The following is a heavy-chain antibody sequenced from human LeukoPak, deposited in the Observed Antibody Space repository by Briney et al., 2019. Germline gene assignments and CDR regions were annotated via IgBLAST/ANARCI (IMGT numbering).Heavy chain of an antibody. Sequence: GGSLRLSCAASGFTFSSYSMNWVRQAPGKGLEWVSSISSSSSYIYYADSAKGRFTISRDNAKNSLYLQMNSLRAEDTAVYYCAREEQGVAAAGRRSYFDYWGQGTLVTVSS. CDR1: GFTFSSYS. V-gene: IGHV3-21*01. CDR2: ISSSSSYI. D-gene: IGHD6-13*01. CDR3: AREEQGVAAAGRRSYFDY. J-gene: IGHJ4*02.